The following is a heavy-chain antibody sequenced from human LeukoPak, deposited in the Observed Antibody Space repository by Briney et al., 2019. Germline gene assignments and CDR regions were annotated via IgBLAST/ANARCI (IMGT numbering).Heavy chain of an antibody. CDR1: GGSISSGDYC. J-gene: IGHJ6*03. D-gene: IGHD3-3*01. V-gene: IGHV4-30-4*08. CDR3: ARVRFQGYYYYYYMDV. CDR2: IYYSGRT. Sequence: SQTLSLTCTVSGGSISSGDYCWSWIRQPPGKGLEWIGYIYYSGRTYYNPSLKSRVTISVDTSKNQFSLKLSSVTAADTAVYYCARVRFQGYYYYYYMDVWGKGTTVTVSS.